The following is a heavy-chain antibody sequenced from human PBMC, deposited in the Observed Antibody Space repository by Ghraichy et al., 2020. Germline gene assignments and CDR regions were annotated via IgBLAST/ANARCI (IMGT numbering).Heavy chain of an antibody. J-gene: IGHJ5*02. Sequence: SQTLSLTCAVYGGSFSGYYWSWIRQPPGKGLEWIGEINHSGSTNYNPSLKSRVTISVDTSKNQFSLKLSSVTAADTAVYYCARGSWNWRGLRFDPWGQGTLVTVSS. CDR2: INHSGST. CDR3: ARGSWNWRGLRFDP. CDR1: GGSFSGYY. D-gene: IGHD1-7*01. V-gene: IGHV4-34*01.